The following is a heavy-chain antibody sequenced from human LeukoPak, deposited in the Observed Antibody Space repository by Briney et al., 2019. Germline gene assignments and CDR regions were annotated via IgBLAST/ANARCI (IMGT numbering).Heavy chain of an antibody. CDR2: IRYDGSNK. CDR3: AKDRQDDFWTRHFDY. Sequence: PGGSLRLSCAASGFTFSSYGMHWVRQAPGKGLEWVAFIRYDGSNKYYADSVKGRFTISRDNSKNTLYLQMNSLRAEDTAVYYCAKDRQDDFWTRHFDYWGQGTLVTVSS. V-gene: IGHV3-30*02. D-gene: IGHD3-3*01. J-gene: IGHJ4*02. CDR1: GFTFSSYG.